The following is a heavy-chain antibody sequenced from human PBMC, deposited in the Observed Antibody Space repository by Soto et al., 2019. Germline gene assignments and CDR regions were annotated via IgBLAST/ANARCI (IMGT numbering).Heavy chain of an antibody. CDR3: AKDREDTAMMFDH. J-gene: IGHJ4*02. D-gene: IGHD5-18*01. CDR2: ISNDGTTK. Sequence: QVQLVESGGGVVQPGRSLRLSCAASGLTFSIYGMHWVRQAPGKGLEWLAVISNDGTTKYFADSVRGRFTTSRDNSMNTLYLQMNSLRPEDTGVYYCAKDREDTAMMFDHWGQGTLVTVSS. CDR1: GLTFSIYG. V-gene: IGHV3-30*18.